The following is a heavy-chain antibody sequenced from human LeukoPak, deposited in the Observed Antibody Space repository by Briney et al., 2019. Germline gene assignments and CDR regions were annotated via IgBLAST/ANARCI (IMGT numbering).Heavy chain of an antibody. D-gene: IGHD3-16*01. CDR2: IKQDGSEK. CDR3: ARVMSASVWRSYGSYYYYYYMDI. Sequence: GGSLRLSCAASGFTFSSYWMSWVRQAPGKGLEWVANIKQDGSEKYSVDSVKGRFTISRDDAKNSLYMQMNSLRAEDTAVYYCARVMSASVWRSYGSYYYYYYMDIWGKGTTVTVSS. CDR1: GFTFSSYW. V-gene: IGHV3-7*01. J-gene: IGHJ6*03.